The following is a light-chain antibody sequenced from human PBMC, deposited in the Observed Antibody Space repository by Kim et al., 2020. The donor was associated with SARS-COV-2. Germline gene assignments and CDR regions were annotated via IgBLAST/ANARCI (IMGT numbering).Light chain of an antibody. J-gene: IGKJ2*01. Sequence: DIQMTQSPSTLSASVGDRVTITCRASQSISNWLAWYQQKPGKAPNVLIFQSLNLESGVPSRFSGSASGTEFTLTISSLQPDDFATYYCLQHSTYPYTFDQGTKLEI. CDR1: QSISNW. CDR3: LQHSTYPYT. V-gene: IGKV1-5*03. CDR2: QSL.